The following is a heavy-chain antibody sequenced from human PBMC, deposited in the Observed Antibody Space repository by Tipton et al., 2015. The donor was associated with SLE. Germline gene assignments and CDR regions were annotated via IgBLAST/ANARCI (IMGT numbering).Heavy chain of an antibody. J-gene: IGHJ6*02. CDR3: ATHILAGYGMDL. CDR1: GGSFSGYY. CDR2: INHSGST. Sequence: TLSLTCAVYGGSFSGYYWSWIRQPPGKGLEWIGEINHSGSTNYNPSLKSRVTISVDTSKNQFSLKLSSVTAADTAVYYCATHILAGYGMDLWGQGTTVTVSS. V-gene: IGHV4-34*01. D-gene: IGHD3-9*01.